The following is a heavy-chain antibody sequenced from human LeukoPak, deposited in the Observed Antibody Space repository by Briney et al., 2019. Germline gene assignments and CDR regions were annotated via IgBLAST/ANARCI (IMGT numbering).Heavy chain of an antibody. Sequence: PGGSLRLSCAASGFTFSDSSMHWVRQASGKGLEWVGRTRSKANNYATTYAASVKGRFTISRDDSKNTAYLQMNSLKTEDTAVYYCARPGYGGNSGDDYWGQGTLVTVSS. CDR2: TRSKANNYAT. J-gene: IGHJ4*02. CDR1: GFTFSDSS. D-gene: IGHD4-23*01. V-gene: IGHV3-73*01. CDR3: ARPGYGGNSGDDY.